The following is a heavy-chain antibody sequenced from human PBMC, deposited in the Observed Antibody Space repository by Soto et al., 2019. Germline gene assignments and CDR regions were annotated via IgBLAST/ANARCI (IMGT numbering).Heavy chain of an antibody. CDR3: AGATPLYYYYGMDV. Sequence: GGSLRLSCAASGFTFSSYAMHWVHQAPGKGLEWVAVISYDGSNKYYADSVKGRFTISRDNSKNTLYLQMNSLRAEDTTVYYCAGATPLYYYYGMDVWGQGTTVTVS. J-gene: IGHJ6*02. V-gene: IGHV3-30-3*01. CDR1: GFTFSSYA. CDR2: ISYDGSNK.